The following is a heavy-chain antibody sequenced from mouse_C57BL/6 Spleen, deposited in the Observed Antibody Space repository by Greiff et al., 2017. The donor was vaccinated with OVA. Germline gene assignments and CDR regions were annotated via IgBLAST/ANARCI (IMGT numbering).Heavy chain of an antibody. CDR3: ASPDYYGSSHWYFDV. V-gene: IGHV1-82*01. D-gene: IGHD1-1*01. CDR1: GYAFSSSW. Sequence: QVQLQQSGPELVKPGASVKISCKASGYAFSSSWMNWVKQRPGKGLEWIGRIYPGDGDTNYNGKFKGKATLTADKSSSTAYMQLSSLTSEDSAVSFCASPDYYGSSHWYFDVWGTGTTVTVAS. J-gene: IGHJ1*03. CDR2: IYPGDGDT.